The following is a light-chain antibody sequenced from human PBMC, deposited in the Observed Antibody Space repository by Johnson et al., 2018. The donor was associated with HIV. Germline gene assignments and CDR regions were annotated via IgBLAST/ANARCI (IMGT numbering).Light chain of an antibody. V-gene: IGLV1-51*01. CDR3: GTWDSSLSAYV. CDR2: DNN. J-gene: IGLJ1*01. Sequence: LTQPPSVSAAPGQKVTISCSGSSSNIGNNYVSWYQQFPGTAPKLLIYDNNKRPSGIPDRFSGSKSGTSATLGITGLQTGDEADYYCGTWDSSLSAYVFGTGTKVTVL. CDR1: SSNIGNNY.